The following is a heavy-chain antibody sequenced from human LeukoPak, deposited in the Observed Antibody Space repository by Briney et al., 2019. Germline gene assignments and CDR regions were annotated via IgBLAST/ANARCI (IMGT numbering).Heavy chain of an antibody. V-gene: IGHV4-34*01. CDR2: FNHREST. CDR3: ARGPSRAAGTWAYYYYGMDV. Sequence: SETLSLTCAVYGGSSSGYYWSWIRQPPGKGLEWIGEFNHRESTNYNPSLKSRVTISVDTSKNQFSLKLSSVTAADTAVYYCARGPSRAAGTWAYYYYGMDVWGQGTTVTVAS. CDR1: GGSSSGYY. D-gene: IGHD6-13*01. J-gene: IGHJ6*02.